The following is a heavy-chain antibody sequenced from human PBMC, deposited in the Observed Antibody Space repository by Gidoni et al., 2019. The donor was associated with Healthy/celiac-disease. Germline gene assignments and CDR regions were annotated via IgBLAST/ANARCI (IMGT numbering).Heavy chain of an antibody. CDR1: GGPISSSNW. V-gene: IGHV4-4*02. J-gene: IGHJ4*02. CDR2: IYHSGST. D-gene: IGHD2-15*01. CDR3: ASRRGYCSGGSCYFDY. Sequence: QVQLQKSGPGLVKPAVTLSLTCAVSGGPISSSNWWSWVRQPPGKGLEWIGEIYHSGSTNYNPSLKSRVTISVDKSKNQFSLKLSSVTAADTAVYYCASRRGYCSGGSCYFDYWGQGTLVTVSS.